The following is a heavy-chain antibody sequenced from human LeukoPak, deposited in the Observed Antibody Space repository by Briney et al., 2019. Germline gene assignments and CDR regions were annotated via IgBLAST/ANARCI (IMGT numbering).Heavy chain of an antibody. J-gene: IGHJ4*02. V-gene: IGHV3-23*01. CDR2: VSGSGGST. CDR3: AHGRGGVVSVAMDY. CDR1: GFTFSSYA. Sequence: PGGSLRLPCAASGFTFSSYALTWVRQAPGKGLEWVSTVSGSGGSTYYTDSVKGRFTISRDNSKNTLYLQMNSLRAEDTAVYYCAHGRGGVVSVAMDYWGQGTLVTVSS. D-gene: IGHD2-2*01.